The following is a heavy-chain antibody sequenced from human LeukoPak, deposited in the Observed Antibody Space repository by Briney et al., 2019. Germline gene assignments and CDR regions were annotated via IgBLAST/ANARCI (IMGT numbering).Heavy chain of an antibody. Sequence: ASVKVSCKASGYTFTGYYMHWVRQAPGQGLEWMEWINPNSGGTNYAQKFQGWVTMTRDTSISTAYMELSRLRSDDTAVYYCARTDCSGGSGLGYWGQGTLVTVSS. CDR3: ARTDCSGGSGLGY. V-gene: IGHV1-2*04. D-gene: IGHD2-15*01. CDR1: GYTFTGYY. CDR2: INPNSGGT. J-gene: IGHJ4*02.